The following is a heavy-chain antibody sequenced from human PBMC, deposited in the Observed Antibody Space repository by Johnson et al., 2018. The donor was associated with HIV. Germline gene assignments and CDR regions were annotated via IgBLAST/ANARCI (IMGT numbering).Heavy chain of an antibody. J-gene: IGHJ3*02. CDR2: IYTSGST. V-gene: IGHV3-53*01. D-gene: IGHD2-21*01. CDR3: AKEGGARDHDAFDI. Sequence: VLLVESGGGVVRPGGSLRLSCAASGFTVNNNYMNWVRQTPGKGLEWDSVIYTSGSTYSAASVKGRFTVTRDNSKNTLYLQMNSLRAEDTAVYYCAKEGGARDHDAFDIWGQGTMVTVSS. CDR1: GFTVNNNY.